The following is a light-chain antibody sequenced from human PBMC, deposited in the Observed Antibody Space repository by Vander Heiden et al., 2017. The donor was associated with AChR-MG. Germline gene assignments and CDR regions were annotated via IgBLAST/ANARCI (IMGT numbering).Light chain of an antibody. CDR1: QSISTW. CDR3: QQDNTYPWT. Sequence: DIQMTQSPSTLSASVGDRVTITCRASQSISTWLAWYQQKPGKAPKLLIYDASNLESGVPSRFSGSGSGTEFTLTIISLQPDDFATFYCQQDNTYPWTFGQGTKVEI. V-gene: IGKV1-5*01. J-gene: IGKJ1*01. CDR2: DAS.